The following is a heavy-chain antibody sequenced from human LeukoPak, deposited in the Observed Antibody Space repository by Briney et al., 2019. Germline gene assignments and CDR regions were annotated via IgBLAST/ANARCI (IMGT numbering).Heavy chain of an antibody. J-gene: IGHJ4*02. CDR3: ARAMFGGVIPDY. D-gene: IGHD3-16*02. CDR2: IYYSGST. CDR1: GGSISSYY. Sequence: NPSETLSLTCTVSGGSISSYYWSWIRQPPGKGLEWIGYIYYSGSTNYNPSLKSRVTISVDTSKNQFSLKLSSVTAADTAVYYCARAMFGGVIPDYWGQGTLDTVSS. V-gene: IGHV4-59*01.